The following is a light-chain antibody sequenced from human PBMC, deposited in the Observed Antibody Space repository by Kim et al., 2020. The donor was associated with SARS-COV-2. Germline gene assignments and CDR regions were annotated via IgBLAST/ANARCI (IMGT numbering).Light chain of an antibody. Sequence: GQGVTLSCSGSSTNIGGNDVDWYQQLPGTAPKLLIYRNNQRPSGVPDRFSGSKSGTSASLAISGLRAEDEADYYCAAWDDSLSGPVFGGGTQLTVL. CDR3: AAWDDSLSGPV. CDR1: STNIGGND. J-gene: IGLJ3*02. CDR2: RNN. V-gene: IGLV1-47*01.